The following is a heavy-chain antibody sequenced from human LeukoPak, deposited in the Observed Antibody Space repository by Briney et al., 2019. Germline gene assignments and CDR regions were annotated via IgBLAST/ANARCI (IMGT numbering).Heavy chain of an antibody. CDR1: GGSFSGYY. D-gene: IGHD1-26*01. CDR2: INHSGST. Sequence: SETLSLTCAVYGGSFSGYYWSWIRQPLGKGLEWIGEINHSGSTNYNPSLKSRVTISVDTSKNQFSLKLSSVTAADTAVYYCASDEVGATREYYFDYWGQGTLVTVSS. J-gene: IGHJ4*02. V-gene: IGHV4-34*01. CDR3: ASDEVGATREYYFDY.